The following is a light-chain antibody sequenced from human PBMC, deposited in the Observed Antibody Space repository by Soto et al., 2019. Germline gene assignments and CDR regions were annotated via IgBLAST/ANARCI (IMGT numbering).Light chain of an antibody. CDR2: GAS. CDR3: KHYNNWPPVLT. J-gene: IGKJ4*01. Sequence: EIVMTQSPATLSVSPGERATLSCRASQSVSSNLAWYQQKPGQAPRLLIYGASTRATGIPARFSGSGSGTEFTLNISSLQSEDFAVYYCKHYNNWPPVLTFGGGTKVEIK. V-gene: IGKV3-15*01. CDR1: QSVSSN.